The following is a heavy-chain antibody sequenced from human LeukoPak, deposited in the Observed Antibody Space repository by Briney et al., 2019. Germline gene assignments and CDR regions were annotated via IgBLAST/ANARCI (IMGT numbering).Heavy chain of an antibody. CDR1: GYNFISYY. CDR3: AREDVVLVDAVRYYYYGMDV. J-gene: IGHJ6*02. D-gene: IGHD2-8*01. CDR2: INPSGGST. V-gene: IGHV1-46*01. Sequence: ASVKVSCKASGYNFISYYMHWVRQAPGQGLEWMGIINPSGGSTSYAQKFQDRVTLTRDTSTSTVYMELSSLKSEDTAVYYCAREDVVLVDAVRYYYYGMDVWGQGTTVTVSS.